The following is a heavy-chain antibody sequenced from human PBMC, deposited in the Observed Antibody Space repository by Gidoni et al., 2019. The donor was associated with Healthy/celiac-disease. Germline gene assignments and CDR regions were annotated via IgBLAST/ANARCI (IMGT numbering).Heavy chain of an antibody. CDR3: NVAVAGTPPTFADY. Sequence: QVQLVESGGGVVQPGGSLRLSCAASGFTFSSYGMHWVRQAPGKGLEWVAFIRYDGSNKYYADSVKGRFTISRDNSKNTLYLQMNSLSAEDTAVYYCNVAVAGTPPTFADYWGQGTLVTVSS. CDR1: GFTFSSYG. V-gene: IGHV3-30*02. J-gene: IGHJ4*02. CDR2: IRYDGSNK. D-gene: IGHD6-19*01.